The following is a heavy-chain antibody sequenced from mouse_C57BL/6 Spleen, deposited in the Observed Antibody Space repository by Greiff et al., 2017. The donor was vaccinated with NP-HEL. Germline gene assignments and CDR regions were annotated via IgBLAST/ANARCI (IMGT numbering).Heavy chain of an antibody. Sequence: VQLQQSGPELVKPGASVKISCKASGYAFSSSWMNWVKQRPGKGLEWIGRIYPGDGDTNYNGKFKGKATLTADISSSTAYMQLSSLTSEDSAVYFCAREGNYRPFDYWGQGTTLTVSS. V-gene: IGHV1-82*01. D-gene: IGHD2-1*01. CDR3: AREGNYRPFDY. CDR2: IYPGDGDT. J-gene: IGHJ2*01. CDR1: GYAFSSSW.